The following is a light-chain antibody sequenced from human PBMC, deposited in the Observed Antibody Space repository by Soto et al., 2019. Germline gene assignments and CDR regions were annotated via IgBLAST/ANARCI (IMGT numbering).Light chain of an antibody. CDR2: GAS. CDR3: QQYDSSPRT. CDR1: QSLSGRY. J-gene: IGKJ1*01. Sequence: DTMLTQSPGTLALSPGGGATLSCRASQSLSGRYLAWYQQKPGQAPRLLIYGASTRATGIPDRFSGSGSGTDFTLTISRLEPEDFAVYYCQQYDSSPRTFGQGTKVEI. V-gene: IGKV3-20*01.